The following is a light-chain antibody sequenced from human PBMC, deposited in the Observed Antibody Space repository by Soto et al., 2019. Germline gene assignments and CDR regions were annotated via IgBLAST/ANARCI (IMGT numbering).Light chain of an antibody. V-gene: IGKV1-39*01. Sequence: DIQLTQSPSFLSAPVGDRVTITCRASQGISTYLNWYQQKPGKAPKLLIYAASSLQSGVPSRFSGSGSETDFTLTISSLQPEDFATYSCQQSYSTTWTFGQGTKVDIK. CDR1: QGISTY. CDR2: AAS. J-gene: IGKJ1*01. CDR3: QQSYSTTWT.